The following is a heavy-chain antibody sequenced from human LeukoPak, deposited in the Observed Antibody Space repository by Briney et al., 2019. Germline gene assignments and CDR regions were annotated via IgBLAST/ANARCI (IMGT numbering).Heavy chain of an antibody. CDR2: MNPNSGNT. CDR3: ARGGASAAARRFDP. D-gene: IGHD2-2*01. CDR1: GYTFTGYY. Sequence: ASVKVSCKASGYTFTGYYMHWVRQATGQGLEWMGWMNPNSGNTGYAQKFHGRITITSNTSTSTAFMELSSLRSEDTAVYYCARGGASAAARRFDPWGQGTLVTVSS. V-gene: IGHV1-8*02. J-gene: IGHJ5*02.